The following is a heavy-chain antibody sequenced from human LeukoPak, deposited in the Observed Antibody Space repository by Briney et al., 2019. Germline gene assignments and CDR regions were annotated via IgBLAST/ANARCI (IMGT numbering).Heavy chain of an antibody. Sequence: PGGSLRLSCAASVFTVSSYAMSWVRQAPGKGLEWVSAISGSGGSTYYADSVKGRFTISRDNSKNTLYLQMNSLRAEDTAVYYCARGWTYSSSFDYWGQETLVTVSS. CDR2: ISGSGGST. CDR3: ARGWTYSSSFDY. J-gene: IGHJ4*02. D-gene: IGHD6-6*01. V-gene: IGHV3-23*01. CDR1: VFTVSSYA.